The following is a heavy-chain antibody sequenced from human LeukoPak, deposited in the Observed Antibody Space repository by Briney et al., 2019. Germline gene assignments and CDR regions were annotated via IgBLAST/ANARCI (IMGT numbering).Heavy chain of an antibody. J-gene: IGHJ4*02. CDR1: GYTFTGYY. CDR2: INPNSGGT. CDR3: ARGGNSFQYSSSWYPVDY. V-gene: IGHV1-2*02. Sequence: ASVKVSCKASGYTFTGYYMHWVRQAPGQGLEWMGWINPNSGGTNYAQKIQGRVTMTRDTSISTAYMELSRLRSDDTAVYYCARGGNSFQYSSSWYPVDYWGQGTLVTVSS. D-gene: IGHD6-13*01.